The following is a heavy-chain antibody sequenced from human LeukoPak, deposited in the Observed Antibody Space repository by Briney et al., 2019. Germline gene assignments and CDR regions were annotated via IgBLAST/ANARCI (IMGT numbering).Heavy chain of an antibody. CDR2: ISYDGSNK. CDR3: ASYRYDILTGYYYRHYYGMDV. Sequence: GGSLRLSCAASGITFSSYAMHWVRQAPGKGLEWVAVISYDGSNKYYADSVKGRFTISRDNSKNTLYLQMNSLRAEDTAAYYCASYRYDILTGYYYRHYYGMDVWGQGTTVTVSS. D-gene: IGHD3-9*01. CDR1: GITFSSYA. V-gene: IGHV3-30*04. J-gene: IGHJ6*02.